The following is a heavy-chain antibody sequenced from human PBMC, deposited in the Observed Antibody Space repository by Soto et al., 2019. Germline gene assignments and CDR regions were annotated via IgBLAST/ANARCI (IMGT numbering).Heavy chain of an antibody. V-gene: IGHV3-15*01. CDR3: SLTDFWSGYSYYYYYGMDV. D-gene: IGHD3-3*01. Sequence: GGSLRLSCAASGFTFSNAWMSWVRQAPGKGLEWVGRIKSKTDGGTTDYAAPVKGRFTISRDDSKNTLYLQMNSLKTEDTAVYYCSLTDFWSGYSYYYYYGMDVWGQGTTVTVSS. J-gene: IGHJ6*02. CDR1: GFTFSNAW. CDR2: IKSKTDGGTT.